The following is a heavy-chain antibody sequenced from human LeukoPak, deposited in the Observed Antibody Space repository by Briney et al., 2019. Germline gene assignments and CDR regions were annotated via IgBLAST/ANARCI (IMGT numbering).Heavy chain of an antibody. CDR2: IRYDGSNK. J-gene: IGHJ5*02. D-gene: IGHD2-2*01. CDR1: GFTFSSYG. CDR3: AKDRDIVVVPAAIRVPFDP. V-gene: IGHV3-30*02. Sequence: GGSLRPSCAASGFTFSSYGMHWVRQAPGKGLEWVAFIRYDGSNKYYADSVKGRFTISRDNSKNTLYLQMNSLRAEDTAVYYCAKDRDIVVVPAAIRVPFDPWGQGTLVTVSS.